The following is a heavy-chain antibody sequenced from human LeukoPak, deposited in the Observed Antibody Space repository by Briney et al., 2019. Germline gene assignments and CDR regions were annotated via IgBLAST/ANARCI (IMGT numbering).Heavy chain of an antibody. D-gene: IGHD3-16*02. CDR3: ASLLERTFGGVIVPPR. Sequence: SQTLSLTCTVSGGSISSGGYYWSWIRQHPGKGLEWIGYIYYSGSTYYNPSLESRVTISVDTSKNQFSLKLSSVTAADTAVYYCASLLERTFGGVIVPPRWGQGTLVTVSS. CDR1: GGSISSGGYY. CDR2: IYYSGST. J-gene: IGHJ4*02. V-gene: IGHV4-31*03.